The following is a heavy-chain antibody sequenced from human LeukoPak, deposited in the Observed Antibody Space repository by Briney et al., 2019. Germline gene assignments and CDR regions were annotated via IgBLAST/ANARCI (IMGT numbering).Heavy chain of an antibody. D-gene: IGHD4/OR15-4a*01. CDR2: VYYGRTT. V-gene: IGHV4-39*01. CDR3: VRHDGRGGATMGAFDS. CDR1: AASLSSSSHH. Sequence: SETLSLTCTVSAASLSSSSHHWGWIRQSPGKGLEWIGSVYYGRTTYYSPSLDSRVTISLDTSANQFSLQLNSVTAADTAVYYCVRHDGRGGATMGAFDSWGQGSLVTVSS. J-gene: IGHJ5*01.